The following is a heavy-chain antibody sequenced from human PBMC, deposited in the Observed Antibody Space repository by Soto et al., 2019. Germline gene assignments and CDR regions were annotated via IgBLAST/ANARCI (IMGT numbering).Heavy chain of an antibody. Sequence: QVQVVQSGAGVKRPGASVRLSCKASGDSSTSYYVNWVRQAPGQGLDWMGSNNPDGDRIKYAQKFQDRVSMIRDMSTTTVYMDLYSLSPNDTALYYCALDYTATDDAFDVWGLGTMVTVSS. D-gene: IGHD5-12*01. V-gene: IGHV1-46*01. CDR2: NNPDGDRI. CDR1: GDSSTSYY. CDR3: ALDYTATDDAFDV. J-gene: IGHJ3*01.